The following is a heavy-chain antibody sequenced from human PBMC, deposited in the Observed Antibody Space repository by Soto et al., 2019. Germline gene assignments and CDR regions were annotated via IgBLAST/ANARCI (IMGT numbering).Heavy chain of an antibody. Sequence: QVQLQESGPGLVKPSQTLSLTCSVSGESISSGGYYWSWIRHHPGKGLEWIGYIYDSESAYYNPSSQSRVTISMDTSKNHFAMRLSSVTAADTAVYYCARASSSSSAADYWGQGILVTVSA. J-gene: IGHJ4*02. CDR2: IYDSESA. CDR1: GESISSGGYY. CDR3: ARASSSSSAADY. V-gene: IGHV4-31*03. D-gene: IGHD6-6*01.